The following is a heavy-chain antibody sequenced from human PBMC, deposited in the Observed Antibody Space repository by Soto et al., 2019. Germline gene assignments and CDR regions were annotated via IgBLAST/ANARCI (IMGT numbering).Heavy chain of an antibody. CDR3: ARSSITIFGVVTFDY. CDR2: IYYSGST. J-gene: IGHJ4*02. V-gene: IGHV4-31*03. CDR1: GGSISSGGYY. D-gene: IGHD3-3*01. Sequence: SETLSLTCTVSGGSISSGGYYWSWIRQHPGKGLEWIGYIYYSGSTYYNPSLKSRVTISVDTSKNQFSLKLSSVTAADTAVYYCARSSITIFGVVTFDYWGQGTLVTVSS.